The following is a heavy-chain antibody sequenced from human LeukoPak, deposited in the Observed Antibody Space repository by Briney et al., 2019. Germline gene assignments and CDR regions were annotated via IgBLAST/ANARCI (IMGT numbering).Heavy chain of an antibody. Sequence: SETLSLTCGVYGGSFSGYYWSWIRQPPGKGLEWIGEINHSGSTNYNPSLKSRVTISVDTSKNQFSLKLSSVTAADTAVYYCARKLDRSTRHYYYMDVWGKGTTVTVSS. D-gene: IGHD3/OR15-3a*01. V-gene: IGHV4-34*01. CDR1: GGSFSGYY. CDR3: ARKLDRSTRHYYYMDV. J-gene: IGHJ6*03. CDR2: INHSGST.